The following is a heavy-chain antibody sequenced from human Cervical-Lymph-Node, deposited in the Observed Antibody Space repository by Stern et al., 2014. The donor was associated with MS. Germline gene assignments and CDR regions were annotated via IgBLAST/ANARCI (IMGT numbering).Heavy chain of an antibody. CDR1: GGTFRNYA. V-gene: IGHV1-69*01. CDR3: AIFHPPR. J-gene: IGHJ3*01. CDR2: IIPVSGTA. Sequence: VQLVESGAEVKKPGSSVKVSCKASGGTFRNYALSWVRQAPGQGLEWMGVIIPVSGTATYAQQFHGRLKIIADESTGTVYMELSSLGSEDPAVYFCAIFHPPRWGQGTMVTVSS.